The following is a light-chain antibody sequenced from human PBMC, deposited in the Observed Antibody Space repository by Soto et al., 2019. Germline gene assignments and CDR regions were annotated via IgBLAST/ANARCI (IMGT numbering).Light chain of an antibody. J-gene: IGLJ1*01. Sequence: QSVLTQPASVSGSPGQSITISCTGTSSDVGSYNLVSWYQQLPGKAPKLMIYEVSKRPSGVSNRFSGSKSGNTASLTISGLQAEDEADYYCCSYAGSSSYVFGTGTKVNVL. CDR2: EVS. CDR3: CSYAGSSSYV. CDR1: SSDVGSYNL. V-gene: IGLV2-23*02.